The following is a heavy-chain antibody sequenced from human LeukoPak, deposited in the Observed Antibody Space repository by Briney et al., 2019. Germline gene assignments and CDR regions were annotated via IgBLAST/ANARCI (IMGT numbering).Heavy chain of an antibody. CDR1: GFTFSSYS. V-gene: IGHV3-23*01. CDR3: AKGGIQLFARLGY. CDR2: ISGSGGST. Sequence: PGGSLRLSCAASGFTFSSYSMNWVRQAPGKGLEWVSAISGSGGSTYYADSVKGRFTISRDNSKNTLYLQMNSLRAEDTAVYYCAKGGIQLFARLGYWGQGTLVTVSS. D-gene: IGHD5-18*01. J-gene: IGHJ4*02.